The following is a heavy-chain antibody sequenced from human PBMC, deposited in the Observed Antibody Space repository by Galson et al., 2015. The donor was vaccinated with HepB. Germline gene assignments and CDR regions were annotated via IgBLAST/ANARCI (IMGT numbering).Heavy chain of an antibody. CDR1: GYIFNTFY. Sequence: SVKVSCKASGYIFNTFYIHWVRQAPAQGLEWMGRLNPNSGGTKSSPRFQGRVTMTKDTSNSTAYMELTGLTLNDTAVYYCARAPMAATQHCDSWGQGTLVTVSP. CDR3: ARAPMAATQHCDS. CDR2: LNPNSGGT. V-gene: IGHV1-2*06. D-gene: IGHD5-24*01. J-gene: IGHJ5*01.